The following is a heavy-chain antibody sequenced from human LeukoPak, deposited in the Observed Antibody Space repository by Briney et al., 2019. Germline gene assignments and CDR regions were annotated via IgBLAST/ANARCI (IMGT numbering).Heavy chain of an antibody. Sequence: SETLSLTCTVSGGSISSYYWSWIRQPPGKGLEWIGYIYYSGSTNYNPSLKSRVTISVDTSKNQFSLKLSSATAADTAVYYCASYGDKTVDYWGQGTLVTVSS. CDR1: GGSISSYY. V-gene: IGHV4-59*12. D-gene: IGHD4-17*01. J-gene: IGHJ4*02. CDR3: ASYGDKTVDY. CDR2: IYYSGST.